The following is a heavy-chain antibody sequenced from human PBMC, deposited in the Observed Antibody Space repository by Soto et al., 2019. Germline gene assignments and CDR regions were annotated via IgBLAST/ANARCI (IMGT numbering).Heavy chain of an antibody. V-gene: IGHV4-34*01. CDR1: GGSFSGYY. CDR3: ARTLRLVGSTRPYNYFCLEI. D-gene: IGHD1-1*01. J-gene: IGHJ6*02. Sequence: SATLSLTCAVSGGSFSGYYWSSFRQPPGKGLEWIGKINHSGITNYNRSLKSRVTISLETSKTRVSLCRLSVTAADTAVYYCARTLRLVGSTRPYNYFCLEIWGQGTPVAVSS. CDR2: INHSGIT.